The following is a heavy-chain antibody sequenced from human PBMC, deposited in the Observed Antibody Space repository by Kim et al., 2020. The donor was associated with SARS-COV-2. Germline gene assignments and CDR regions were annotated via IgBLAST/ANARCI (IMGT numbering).Heavy chain of an antibody. CDR2: IYYSGST. V-gene: IGHV4-39*01. CDR1: GGSISSSSYY. J-gene: IGHJ3*02. Sequence: SETLSLTCTVSGGSISSSSYYWGWIRQPPGKGLEWIGSIYYSGSTYYNPSLKSRVTISVDTSKNQFSLKLSSVTAADTAVYYCARHEGIRWSDAFDIWGQGTMVTVSS. CDR3: ARHEGIRWSDAFDI. D-gene: IGHD4-17*01.